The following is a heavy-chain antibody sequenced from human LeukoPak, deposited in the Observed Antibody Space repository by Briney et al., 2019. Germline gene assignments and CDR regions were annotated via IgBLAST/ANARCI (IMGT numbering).Heavy chain of an antibody. Sequence: SETLSLTCTVSGGSISSYYWSWIRQPAGKGLEWIGRIYISGSTNYNPSLESRVTMSVDTSNNQFSLRLSSVTAADTAVYYCASWNPRSDGMDVWGQGTTVTVSS. J-gene: IGHJ6*02. CDR2: IYISGST. V-gene: IGHV4-4*07. CDR1: GGSISSYY. CDR3: ASWNPRSDGMDV. D-gene: IGHD1-1*01.